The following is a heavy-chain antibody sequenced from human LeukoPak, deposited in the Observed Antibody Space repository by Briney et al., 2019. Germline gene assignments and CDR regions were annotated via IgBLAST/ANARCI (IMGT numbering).Heavy chain of an antibody. CDR1: GGTFSSTYA. V-gene: IGHV1-69*13. CDR2: IIPIFGTT. D-gene: IGHD6-25*01. J-gene: IGHJ5*02. Sequence: SVKVSCKASGGTFSSTYAISWVRQAPGQGLEWMGGIIPIFGTTNYAQKFQGRVTITAVESTSTAYMELSSLRSEDTAVYYCAREGIAAWFDPWGQGTLVTVSS. CDR3: AREGIAAWFDP.